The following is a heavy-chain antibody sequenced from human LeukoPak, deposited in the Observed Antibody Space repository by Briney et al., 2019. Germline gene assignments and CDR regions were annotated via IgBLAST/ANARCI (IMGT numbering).Heavy chain of an antibody. J-gene: IGHJ1*01. CDR3: ARTASRGPQSAESFHH. CDR2: IWYDGTNK. V-gene: IGHV3-33*01. Sequence: GGSLRLSCAASGFTFSSYGMHWVRQAPGKGPEWVAVIWYDGTNKYYADSVKGRFTISRDNSKNTLYLQMNSLRAEDTAVYYCARTASRGPQSAESFHHWGQGTLVTVSS. CDR1: GFTFSSYG.